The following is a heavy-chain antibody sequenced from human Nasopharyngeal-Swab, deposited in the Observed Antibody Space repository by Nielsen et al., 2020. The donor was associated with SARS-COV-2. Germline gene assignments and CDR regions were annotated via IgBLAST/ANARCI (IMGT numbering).Heavy chain of an antibody. CDR2: ISYDGSNK. V-gene: IGHV3-30*04. Sequence: GESLKISCAASGFTFSSYAMHWVRQAPGKGLEWVAVISYDGSNKYYADSVKGRFTISRDNSKNTLYLQMNSLRAEDTAVYYCAKDQGGDYVFDYWGQGTLVTVSS. CDR1: GFTFSSYA. D-gene: IGHD4-17*01. CDR3: AKDQGGDYVFDY. J-gene: IGHJ4*02.